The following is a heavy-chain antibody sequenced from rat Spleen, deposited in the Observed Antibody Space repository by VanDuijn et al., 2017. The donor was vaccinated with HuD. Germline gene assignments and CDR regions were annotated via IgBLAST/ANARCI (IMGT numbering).Heavy chain of an antibody. CDR2: MKYDGDT. Sequence: QVQLKESGPGLVQPSQTLSLTCTVSGFSLMDYSVHWVRQPPGKGLEWMGRMKYDGDTYYNSALKSRLSISRDTSKSQVFLKMNSLQTEDTAMYFCARSALMVTPLFDYWGQGVMVTVSS. D-gene: IGHD1-12*03. V-gene: IGHV2S30*01. CDR3: ARSALMVTPLFDY. J-gene: IGHJ2*01. CDR1: GFSLMDYS.